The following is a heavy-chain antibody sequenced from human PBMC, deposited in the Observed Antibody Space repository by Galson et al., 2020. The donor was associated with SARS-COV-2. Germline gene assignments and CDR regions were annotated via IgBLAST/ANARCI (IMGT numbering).Heavy chain of an antibody. V-gene: IGHV2-5*02. D-gene: IGHD6-13*01. J-gene: IGHJ5*02. CDR3: AGITPYITSGYWCDP. Sequence: KMSGPTLVKPTQTLTLTCTFSGFSLTTTGVGVAWIRQPPEKALEWLALIYCDEDKLYSPSLKNRLTITKDTSKDQGVLTMTDMDPVDTATYYCAGITPYITSGYWCDPWGQGTLVTVSS. CDR2: IYCDEDK. CDR1: GFSLTTTGVG.